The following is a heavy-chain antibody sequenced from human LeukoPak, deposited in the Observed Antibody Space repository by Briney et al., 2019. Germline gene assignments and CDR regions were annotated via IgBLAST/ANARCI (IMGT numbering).Heavy chain of an antibody. CDR1: EFTFSNYA. V-gene: IGHV3-66*01. J-gene: IGHJ4*02. D-gene: IGHD3-16*01. CDR3: ARGHGVCFDY. CDR2: IYSGGST. Sequence: PGGSLRLSCVVSEFTFSNYAMSWVRQAPGKGLEWVSVIYSGGSTYYADSVKGRFTISRDNSKNTLYLQMNSLRAEDTAVYYCARGHGVCFDYWGQGTLVTVSS.